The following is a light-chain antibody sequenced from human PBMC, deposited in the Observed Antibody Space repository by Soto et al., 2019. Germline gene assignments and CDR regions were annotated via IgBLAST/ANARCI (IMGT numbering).Light chain of an antibody. CDR2: KAS. CDR1: QSIKNW. Sequence: SQMAHSPSTLSAYVGDRFTITCRASQSIKNWLAWYQQKPGEAPKLLLYKASTLESGVPSRFSGSGSVTEFTLSISCLKHDHVENYYRQTHNSYSQFNSGPGKKVDIK. J-gene: IGKJ3*01. V-gene: IGKV1-5*03. CDR3: QTHNSYSQFN.